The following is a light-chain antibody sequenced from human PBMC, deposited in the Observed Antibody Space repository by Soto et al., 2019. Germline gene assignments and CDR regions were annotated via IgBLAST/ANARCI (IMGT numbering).Light chain of an antibody. V-gene: IGLV6-57*04. CDR2: EDD. Sequence: NFMLTQPHSVSEPPGKTVTISCTRSSGSVASNSVQWYQQRPGSAPTTVISEDDQRPSGVPDRFSGSIDTSSNSASLTISGLKTEDEADYYCQSYDSDNHWVFGGGTQLTVL. CDR3: QSYDSDNHWV. CDR1: SGSVASNS. J-gene: IGLJ3*02.